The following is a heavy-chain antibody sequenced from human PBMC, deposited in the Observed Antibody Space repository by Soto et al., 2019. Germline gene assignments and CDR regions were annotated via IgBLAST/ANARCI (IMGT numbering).Heavy chain of an antibody. J-gene: IGHJ4*02. CDR3: ANSAEGLAGTGFDY. Sequence: GGSLRLSCAASGFTFSSYAMSWVRQAPGKGLEWVSAISGSGGSTYYGDSVKGRFTISRDNSKNSLYLEMNSLRAEDTAVYYCANSAEGLAGTGFDYWGQGTLVTVSS. D-gene: IGHD6-19*01. CDR1: GFTFSSYA. CDR2: ISGSGGST. V-gene: IGHV3-23*01.